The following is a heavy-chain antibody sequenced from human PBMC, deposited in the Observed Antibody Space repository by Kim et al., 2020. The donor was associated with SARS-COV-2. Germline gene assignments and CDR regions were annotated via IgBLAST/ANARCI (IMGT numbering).Heavy chain of an antibody. D-gene: IGHD2-2*02. CDR2: INHSCIT. V-gene: IGHV4-34*01. Sequence: SETLSLTCAVYGGSFSGYHWSWIRQPPPPVLDLIWVINHSCITNYNPSLKSRVTISIDTSKNQFSLKLTSVTAADTALYYCARGRAGVVPGAIFGIGPHYDYYVMDVWGQGTTVTVSS. CDR3: ARGRAGVVPGAIFGIGPHYDYYVMDV. CDR1: GGSFSGYH. J-gene: IGHJ6*01.